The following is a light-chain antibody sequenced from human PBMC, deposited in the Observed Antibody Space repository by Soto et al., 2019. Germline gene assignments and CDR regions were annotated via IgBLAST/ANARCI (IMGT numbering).Light chain of an antibody. Sequence: QSALTQPRSVSGSPGQSVPISCTGTSSDVGGYNYVSWYQQHPGKAPKLMIYDVSKRPPGVPDRFSGSKSGNTASLTISELQAEDEADYYCCSYAGSYRVFGTGTKVTVL. V-gene: IGLV2-11*01. CDR3: CSYAGSYRV. J-gene: IGLJ1*01. CDR2: DVS. CDR1: SSDVGGYNY.